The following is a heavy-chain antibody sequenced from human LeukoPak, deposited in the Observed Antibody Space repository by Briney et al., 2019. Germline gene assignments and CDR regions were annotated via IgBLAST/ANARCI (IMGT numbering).Heavy chain of an antibody. J-gene: IGHJ4*02. CDR2: INPNSGGT. V-gene: IGHV1-2*02. Sequence: ASVKVACKASGYTFTGYYTHWVRQAPGQGLEWMGWINPNSGGTNYAQKFQGRVTMTRDTSISTAYMELSRLRSDDTAVYYCATYSGSYSSDFDYWGQGTLVTVSS. D-gene: IGHD1-26*01. CDR3: ATYSGSYSSDFDY. CDR1: GYTFTGYY.